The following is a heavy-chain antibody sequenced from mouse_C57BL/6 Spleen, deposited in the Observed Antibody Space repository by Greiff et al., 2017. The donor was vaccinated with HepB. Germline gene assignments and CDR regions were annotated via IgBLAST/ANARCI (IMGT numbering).Heavy chain of an antibody. CDR3: ARGGLLLYFDV. V-gene: IGHV3-6*01. D-gene: IGHD2-3*01. CDR1: GYSITSGYY. CDR2: ISYDGSN. Sequence: EVKLVESGPGLVKPSQSLSLTCSVTGYSITSGYYWNWIRQFPGNKLEWMGYISYDGSNNYNPSLKNRISITRDTSKNQFFLKLNSVTTEDTATYYCARGGLLLYFDVWGTGTTVTVSS. J-gene: IGHJ1*03.